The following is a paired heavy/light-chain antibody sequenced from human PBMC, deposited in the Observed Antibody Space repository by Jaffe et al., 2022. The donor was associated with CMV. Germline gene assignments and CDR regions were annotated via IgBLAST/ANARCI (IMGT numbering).Heavy chain of an antibody. Sequence: EVQLVESGGGLVQPGGSLRLSCAASGLTFSDYWMNWVRQAPGKGLEWVANIKEDGGEKNYLDSVAGRFTISRDNARNSLYLHMNSLRAEDTAVYYCARGLMITIGGVISRFGLGQRKRYHALDVWGHGTTVTVSS. D-gene: IGHD3-16*02. CDR1: GLTFSDYW. CDR2: IKEDGGEK. V-gene: IGHV3-7*01. CDR3: ARGLMITIGGVISRFGLGQRKRYHALDV. J-gene: IGHJ6*02.
Light chain of an antibody. Sequence: EIVMTQSPATLSVSPGERVTLSCRASQSVGSNLAWYQQKPGQAPRLLIFDASTRATGIPGRFSGSGSGTEFTLTINSLQSEDFAVYYCQQYNSWPPLTFGPGTKVDIK. CDR1: QSVGSN. CDR3: QQYNSWPPLT. CDR2: DAS. J-gene: IGKJ3*01. V-gene: IGKV3-15*01.